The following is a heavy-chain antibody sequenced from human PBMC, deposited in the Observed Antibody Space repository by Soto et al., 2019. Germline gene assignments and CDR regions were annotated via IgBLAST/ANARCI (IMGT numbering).Heavy chain of an antibody. Sequence: PSQTLSLTCAISGDSISSNSVAWNWIRQSPSRGLEWLGRTYYRSKWYNDYAVSVKSRITIKPDTSKNQLSLQLNSVTLDDTAVYFCTRGNSRWFGYWGQGTLLTVSS. CDR3: TRGNSRWFGY. J-gene: IGHJ4*02. CDR2: TYYRSKWYN. V-gene: IGHV6-1*01. D-gene: IGHD6-19*01. CDR1: GDSISSNSVA.